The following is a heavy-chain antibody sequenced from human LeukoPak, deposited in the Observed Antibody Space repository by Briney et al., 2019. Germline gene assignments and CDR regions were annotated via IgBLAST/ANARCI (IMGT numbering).Heavy chain of an antibody. D-gene: IGHD3-10*01. CDR1: GFTVSSNS. CDR2: INGSGGST. J-gene: IGHJ4*02. Sequence: GGSLRLSCTVSGFTVSSNSMSWVRQAPGKGLEWVSDINGSGGSTYYADSVKGRFTISRDNSKNTLYLQMNSLRVGDTAIYYCAKRGVHWGQGTLVTVSS. CDR3: AKRGVH. V-gene: IGHV3-23*01.